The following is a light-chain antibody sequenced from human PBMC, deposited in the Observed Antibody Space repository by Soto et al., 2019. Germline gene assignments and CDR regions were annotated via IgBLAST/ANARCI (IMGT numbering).Light chain of an antibody. CDR2: DAS. CDR1: QDVRNY. J-gene: IGKJ5*01. V-gene: IGKV1-33*01. CDR3: QQYENLPT. Sequence: IQMTQSPSSLSASVGDRVTITCRASQDVRNYLNWYQQKPGRAPKLLIYDASNLEAGVPSRFRGSGSGTDFTFTISRLQPEDIATYYCQQYENLPTFGQGTRLEIK.